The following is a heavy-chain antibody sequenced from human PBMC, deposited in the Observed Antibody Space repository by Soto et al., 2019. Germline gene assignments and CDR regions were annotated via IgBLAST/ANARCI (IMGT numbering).Heavy chain of an antibody. CDR2: IVVGSGNT. V-gene: IGHV1-58*01. J-gene: IGHJ6*02. CDR1: GFTFTSSA. CDR3: AADKDSSGYYYYYGMDV. D-gene: IGHD3-22*01. Sequence: SVKVSCKASGFTFTSSAVQWVRQARGQRLEWIGWIVVGSGNTNYTQKFQERVTITRDMSTSTAYMELSSLRSEDTAVYYCAADKDSSGYYYYYGMDVWGQGTTVTVSS.